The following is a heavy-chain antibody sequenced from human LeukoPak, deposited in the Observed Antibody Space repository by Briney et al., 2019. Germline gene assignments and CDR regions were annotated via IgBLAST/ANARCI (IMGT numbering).Heavy chain of an antibody. CDR1: GGTFSSYA. Sequence: ASVKVSCKASGGTFSSYAISWVRQAPGQGLEWMGGIIPIFGTANYAQKFQGRVTITADESTSTAYMELSSLRSEDTAAYYCARAHGSGSYSPDYWGQGTLVTVSS. D-gene: IGHD3-10*01. CDR3: ARAHGSGSYSPDY. J-gene: IGHJ4*02. V-gene: IGHV1-69*13. CDR2: IIPIFGTA.